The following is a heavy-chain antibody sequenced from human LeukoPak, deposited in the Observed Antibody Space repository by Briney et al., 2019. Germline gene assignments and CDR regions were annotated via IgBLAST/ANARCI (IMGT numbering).Heavy chain of an antibody. CDR2: IYYSGRT. CDR3: ASLKNYYDSSGYLVTDAFDI. Sequence: SETLSLTCSVSGGSISSYYWSWIRQPPGKGLEWIGYIYYSGRTSYNPSLKSRVTISVDTSKNQFSLRLNSVTAADTAVYYCASLKNYYDSSGYLVTDAFDIWGQGTMVTVSS. V-gene: IGHV4-59*01. D-gene: IGHD3-22*01. J-gene: IGHJ3*02. CDR1: GGSISSYY.